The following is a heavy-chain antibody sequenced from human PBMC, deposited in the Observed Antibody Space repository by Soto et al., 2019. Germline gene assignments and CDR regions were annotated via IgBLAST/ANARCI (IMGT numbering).Heavy chain of an antibody. CDR1: GFTFNTYG. Sequence: QVQLVESGGGVVQPRGSLRLSCTTSGFTFNTYGMYWVRQAPGKGLEWVAIIWYDGSNKYYVDSVKGRFTISRDNSTNTLYLQMTSMRAEDTGLYYRARGDCTGAYCYSWPFNSGVHVWGQGTTVTVSS. V-gene: IGHV3-33*08. D-gene: IGHD2-15*01. CDR2: IWYDGSNK. CDR3: ARGDCTGAYCYSWPFNSGVHV. J-gene: IGHJ6*02.